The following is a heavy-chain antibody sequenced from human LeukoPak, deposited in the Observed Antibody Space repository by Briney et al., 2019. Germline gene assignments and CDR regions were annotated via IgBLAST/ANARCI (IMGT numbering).Heavy chain of an antibody. CDR2: IHSGGNT. Sequence: GGSLRLSCAASGFTVSSNYMSWVRQAPGKGLEWVSVIHSGGNTYYADSVKGRFTISRDNSKNTLFLQMNNLRAEDTAVYYCARDRDVGSGYFDYWGQGTLVTVSS. CDR3: ARDRDVGSGYFDY. CDR1: GFTVSSNY. V-gene: IGHV3-53*01. J-gene: IGHJ4*02. D-gene: IGHD1-26*01.